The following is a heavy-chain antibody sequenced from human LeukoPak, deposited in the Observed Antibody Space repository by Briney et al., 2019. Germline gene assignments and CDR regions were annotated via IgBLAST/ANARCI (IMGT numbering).Heavy chain of an antibody. D-gene: IGHD3-22*01. J-gene: IGHJ4*02. V-gene: IGHV3-48*04. CDR1: GFTFSTYS. CDR3: ARVKVVVTNFDY. CDR2: ISSSGDTI. Sequence: GGSLRLSCTASGFTFSTYSMNWVRQAPGRGLEWVSYISSSGDTIYYADSVKGRFTISRDNAKNSLYLQMSSLRAEDTAVYYCARVKVVVTNFDYWGQGTLVTVSS.